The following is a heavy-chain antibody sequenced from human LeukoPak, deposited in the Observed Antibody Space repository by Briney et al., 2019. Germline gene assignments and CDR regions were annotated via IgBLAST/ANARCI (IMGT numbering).Heavy chain of an antibody. CDR1: GYTFTSYG. D-gene: IGHD5-24*01. V-gene: IGHV1-18*01. Sequence: GASVKVSCKASGYTFTSYGISWVRQAPGQGLEWMGWISAYNGNTNYAQKLQGRVTMTTDTSTSTAYMELRSLRSEDTAVYYCARDRGEMATRGNYYYMDVWGKGTTVTVSS. CDR2: ISAYNGNT. J-gene: IGHJ6*03. CDR3: ARDRGEMATRGNYYYMDV.